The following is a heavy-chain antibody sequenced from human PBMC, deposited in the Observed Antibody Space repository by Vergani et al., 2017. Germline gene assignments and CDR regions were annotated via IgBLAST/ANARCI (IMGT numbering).Heavy chain of an antibody. CDR1: GGSVSSGSYY. CDR2: IYYSGST. CDR3: ARDLLAWGATPRYFDL. V-gene: IGHV4-61*01. D-gene: IGHD1-26*01. Sequence: QVQLQESGPGLVKPSETLSLTCTVSGGSVSSGSYYWSWIRQPPGKGLEWIGYIYYSGSTNSKPSLKSRVTISVDTSKNQFSLKMSSVTAADTAVYYCARDLLAWGATPRYFDLWGRGTLVTVSS. J-gene: IGHJ2*01.